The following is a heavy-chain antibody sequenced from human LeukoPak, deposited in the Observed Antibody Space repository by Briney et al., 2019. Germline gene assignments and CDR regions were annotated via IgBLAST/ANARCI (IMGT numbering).Heavy chain of an antibody. CDR2: ITSYSTYI. V-gene: IGHV3-21*04. CDR3: AARVGASDY. CDR1: GFTFSTYT. D-gene: IGHD1-26*01. J-gene: IGHJ4*02. Sequence: PGGSLRLSCAASGFTFSTYTMNWVRQAPGKGLEWVSSITSYSTYIYYADSVKGRFTISRDNSKNTLYLQMNSLRAEDTAVYYCAARVGASDYWGQGTLVTVSS.